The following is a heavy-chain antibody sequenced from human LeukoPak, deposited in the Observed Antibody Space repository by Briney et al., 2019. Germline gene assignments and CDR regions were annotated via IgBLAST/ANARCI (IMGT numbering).Heavy chain of an antibody. D-gene: IGHD4-17*01. CDR2: IWYDGSNK. V-gene: IGHV3-33*01. J-gene: IGHJ2*01. CDR1: GFTFSSYG. CDR3: ARGGYGDYGYWYFDL. Sequence: GGSLRLSCAASGFTFSSYGMHWVRQAPGKGLEWVAVIWYDGSNKYYADSVKGRFTVSRDNSKNTLYLQMNSLRAEDTAGYYCARGGYGDYGYWYFDLWGRGTLVTVSS.